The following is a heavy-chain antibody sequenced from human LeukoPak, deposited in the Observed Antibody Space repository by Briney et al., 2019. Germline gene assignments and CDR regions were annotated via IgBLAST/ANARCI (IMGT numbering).Heavy chain of an antibody. D-gene: IGHD2-8*01. Sequence: SETLSLTCTVSGGSISSSSYYWSWVRQPPGKGLEWIGYIYYSGSTYYNPSLKSRVTISVDTSKNQFSLKLSSVTAADTAVYYCARVSCTNGVCYYFDYWGQGTLVTVSS. V-gene: IGHV4-30-4*01. CDR2: IYYSGST. J-gene: IGHJ4*02. CDR3: ARVSCTNGVCYYFDY. CDR1: GGSISSSSYY.